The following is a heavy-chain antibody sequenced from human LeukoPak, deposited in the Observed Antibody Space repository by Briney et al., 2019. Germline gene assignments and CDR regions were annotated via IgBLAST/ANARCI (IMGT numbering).Heavy chain of an antibody. V-gene: IGHV3-33*01. CDR3: VGELLTAAGTIGAFDI. CDR2: IWPNGSNK. Sequence: GGSLRLSCAASGFTFSTYGMHWVRQAPGKGLEWVAVIWPNGSNKYHADSVKGRFTISRDNSKSTLFLQMSSLAAEDTAVYYCVGELLTAAGTIGAFDIWGRGTMITVSS. D-gene: IGHD6-13*01. CDR1: GFTFSTYG. J-gene: IGHJ3*02.